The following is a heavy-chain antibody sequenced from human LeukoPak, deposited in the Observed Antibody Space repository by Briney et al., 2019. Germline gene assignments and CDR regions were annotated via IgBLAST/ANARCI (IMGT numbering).Heavy chain of an antibody. Sequence: ASVKVSCKPSGYSFTRNGISWVRQAPGERREWMSWISANSGNTNYAQNFQDRVTLTTDTSTSTAYMELRSLRSDDTAVYYCARDVNYAFDYWGQGTLVTVSS. CDR3: ARDVNYAFDY. J-gene: IGHJ4*02. D-gene: IGHD3-16*01. V-gene: IGHV1-18*01. CDR2: ISANSGNT. CDR1: GYSFTRNG.